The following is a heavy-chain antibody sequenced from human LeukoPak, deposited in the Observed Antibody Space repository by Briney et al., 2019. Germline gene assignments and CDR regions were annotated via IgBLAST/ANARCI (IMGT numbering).Heavy chain of an antibody. V-gene: IGHV3-15*01. CDR1: GFTFSNAW. J-gene: IGHJ4*02. Sequence: PGGSLRLSCAASGFTFSNAWMSWVRQAPGKGLEWVGRIKSKTDGGTTDYAAPVKGRFTISRDDSKNTLYLQMNSLKTEDTAVYYCAKDPYYYGSGSFDYWGQGTLVTVSS. CDR3: AKDPYYYGSGSFDY. CDR2: IKSKTDGGTT. D-gene: IGHD3-10*01.